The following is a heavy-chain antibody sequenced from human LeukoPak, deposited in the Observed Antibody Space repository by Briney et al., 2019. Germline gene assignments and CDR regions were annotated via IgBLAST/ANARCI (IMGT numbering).Heavy chain of an antibody. CDR3: ARGWELNARFFDY. J-gene: IGHJ4*02. CDR1: RYTFTAYY. CDR2: INPNNGGT. V-gene: IGHV1-2*06. D-gene: IGHD1-26*01. Sequence: ASVKVSCKAARYTFTAYYLHWVRQAPGQGLEWMGRINPNNGGTNYPQKFQGRVTMTRDTSINTAYMELSSLKSDDTAVYYCARGWELNARFFDYWGQGTLVTVSS.